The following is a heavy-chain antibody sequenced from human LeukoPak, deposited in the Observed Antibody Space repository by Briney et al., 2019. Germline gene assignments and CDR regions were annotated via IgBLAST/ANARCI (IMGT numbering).Heavy chain of an antibody. V-gene: IGHV3-7*01. CDR3: ARSAYSYYYDSSGYDY. J-gene: IGHJ4*02. CDR2: IKQDGSEK. CDR1: GFTFSSYW. D-gene: IGHD3-22*01. Sequence: GGSLRLSCAASGFTFSSYWMSWVRQAPGKGLEWVANIKQDGSEKYYVDSVKGRSTISRDNAKNSLYLQMNSLRAEDTAVYYCARSAYSYYYDSSGYDYWGQGTLVTVSS.